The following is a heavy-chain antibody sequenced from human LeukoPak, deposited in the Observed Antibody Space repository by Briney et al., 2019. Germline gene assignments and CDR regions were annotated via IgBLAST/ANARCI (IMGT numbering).Heavy chain of an antibody. V-gene: IGHV4-59*01. J-gene: IGHJ4*02. CDR1: GGSIDSYY. Sequence: SESLSLTCTVSGGSIDSYYWSWIRQPPGKGREWIGHIYYSGSTNYNPSLKSRVTISVDTSRKQFSLNLSSVTAADTAVYYCARGYFDRTFDYWGQGTLFTVSS. CDR2: IYYSGST. CDR3: ARGYFDRTFDY. D-gene: IGHD3-22*01.